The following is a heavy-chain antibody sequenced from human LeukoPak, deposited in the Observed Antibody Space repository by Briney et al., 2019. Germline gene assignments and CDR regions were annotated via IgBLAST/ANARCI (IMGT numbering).Heavy chain of an antibody. D-gene: IGHD6-13*01. CDR2: ISSSGSTI. V-gene: IGHV3-48*03. CDR3: ARVSSGDSSSWYAMAASSYYYYGMDV. CDR1: GFTFSSYE. Sequence: GGSLRLSCAASGFTFSSYEMNWVRQAPGKGLEWVSYISSSGSTIYYADSVKGRFTISRDNAKNSLYLQMNSLRAEDTAVYYCARVSSGDSSSWYAMAASSYYYYGMDVWGQGTTVTVSS. J-gene: IGHJ6*02.